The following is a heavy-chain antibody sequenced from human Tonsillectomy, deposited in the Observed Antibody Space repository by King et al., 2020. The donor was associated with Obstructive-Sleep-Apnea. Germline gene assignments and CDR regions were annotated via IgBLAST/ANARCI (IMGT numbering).Heavy chain of an antibody. D-gene: IGHD6-19*01. Sequence: QLQESGPGLVKPSQTLSLTCTVSGGSIGSGGYYWSWIRQHPGKGLEWIGYIYYSGTTYYNPSLKSRVTISVDTSKNQFSLNLNSVTAAATAVYYCARSGFVAVAGFDYWGQGTLVTVSS. V-gene: IGHV4-31*03. CDR3: ARSGFVAVAGFDY. J-gene: IGHJ4*02. CDR2: IYYSGTT. CDR1: GGSIGSGGYY.